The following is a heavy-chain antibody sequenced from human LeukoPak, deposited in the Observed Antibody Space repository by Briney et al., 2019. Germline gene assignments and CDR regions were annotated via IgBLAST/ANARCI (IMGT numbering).Heavy chain of an antibody. J-gene: IGHJ4*02. CDR1: GGSISSGLYY. Sequence: SETLSLTCTVSGGSISSGLYYWSWIRQPAGKGLEWIGRIYTSGSTNYNPSLKSRVTISLDTSKNQFSLKLSSVTAADTAVYYCARVGSSGWDLFDYWGQGTLVTVSS. CDR3: ARVGSSGWDLFDY. V-gene: IGHV4-61*02. D-gene: IGHD6-19*01. CDR2: IYTSGST.